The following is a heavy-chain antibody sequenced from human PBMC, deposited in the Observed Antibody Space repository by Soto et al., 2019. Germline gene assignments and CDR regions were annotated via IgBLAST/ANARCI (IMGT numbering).Heavy chain of an antibody. CDR2: ITGSGGST. D-gene: IGHD5-12*01. J-gene: IGHJ4*02. CDR1: GFTFSSYA. CDR3: AKDLKWLRFYFEY. Sequence: EVQLLESGGGLVQPGGSLRLSCAASGFTFSSYAMSWVRQAPGKGLEWVSGITGSGGSTYSADSVKGRFTISRDNSKNPLYLQMNILRAADTAVYYGAKDLKWLRFYFEYWGQGTLVTVSS. V-gene: IGHV3-23*01.